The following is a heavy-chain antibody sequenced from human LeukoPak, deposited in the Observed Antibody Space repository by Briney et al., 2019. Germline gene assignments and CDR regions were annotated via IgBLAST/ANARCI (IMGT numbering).Heavy chain of an antibody. CDR3: ASHTVVVTATHDAFAF. J-gene: IGHJ3*01. CDR1: GGFINSSSYY. CDR2: LYYSGNT. Sequence: SETLSLTCTVSGGFINSSSYYWGWIRQPPGKGLEWIGSLYYSGNTYYNPSLKSRVTISVHSSKNQFSLQLSSVTAADTAVYYCASHTVVVTATHDAFAFWGQGTMVTVSS. D-gene: IGHD2-21*02. V-gene: IGHV4-39*07.